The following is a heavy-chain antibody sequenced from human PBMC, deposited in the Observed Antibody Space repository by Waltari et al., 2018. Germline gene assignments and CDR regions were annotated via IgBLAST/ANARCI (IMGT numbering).Heavy chain of an antibody. CDR3: ARVGCSSTSCYASSYYYYYMDF. J-gene: IGHJ6*03. CDR1: GFTFSSYS. D-gene: IGHD2-2*01. CDR2: ISSSSSYI. Sequence: EVQLVESGGGLVKPGGSLRLSCAASGFTFSSYSMNWVRQAPGKGLEWVSSISSSSSYIYYADSVKGRFTISRDNAKNSLYLQMNSLRAEDTAVYYCARVGCSSTSCYASSYYYYYMDFWGKGTTVTVSS. V-gene: IGHV3-21*01.